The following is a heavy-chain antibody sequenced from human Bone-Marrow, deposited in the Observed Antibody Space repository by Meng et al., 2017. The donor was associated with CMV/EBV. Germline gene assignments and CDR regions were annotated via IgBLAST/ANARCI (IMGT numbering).Heavy chain of an antibody. D-gene: IGHD3-3*01. Sequence: GGSLRLSCAASGFTFSSYWMSWVRQAPGKGLEWVANIKQDGSEKYYVDSVKGRFTISRDNAKNSLYLQMNSLRAEDTAVYYCASTYYDFWSGYHPDYWGQGTLVTVSS. CDR2: IKQDGSEK. CDR3: ASTYYDFWSGYHPDY. J-gene: IGHJ4*02. CDR1: GFTFSSYW. V-gene: IGHV3-7*01.